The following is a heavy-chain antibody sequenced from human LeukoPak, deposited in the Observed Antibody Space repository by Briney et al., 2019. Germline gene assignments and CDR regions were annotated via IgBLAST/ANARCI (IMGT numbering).Heavy chain of an antibody. CDR3: AKWPEGAMDYFDY. D-gene: IGHD3-16*01. V-gene: IGHV3-23*01. Sequence: GGPLRLSCAASGLSFSSYAMTWARQAPVKGLEWVSAISGDGTRTYYADSVKGRFTISRDNSKNTLYLEMSSLRVEDTATYYCAKWPEGAMDYFDYWGQGTLVTVSS. J-gene: IGHJ4*02. CDR1: GLSFSSYA. CDR2: ISGDGTRT.